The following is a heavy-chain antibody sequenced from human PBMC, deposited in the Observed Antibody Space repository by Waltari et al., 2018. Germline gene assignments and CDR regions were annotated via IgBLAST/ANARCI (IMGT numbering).Heavy chain of an antibody. CDR2: IYYSGIT. V-gene: IGHV4-39*01. CDR1: GGSISSSSYY. CDR3: ASTPSFQAARLYFDY. J-gene: IGHJ4*02. Sequence: QLQLQESGPGLVKPSETLSLTCTVSGGSISSSSYYWGWIRQPPGKGLEWIGSIYYSGITYYNPSLKGRVTISVDTSKNQSSLKLSSVTAADTAVYYCASTPSFQAARLYFDYWGQGTLVTVSS. D-gene: IGHD6-6*01.